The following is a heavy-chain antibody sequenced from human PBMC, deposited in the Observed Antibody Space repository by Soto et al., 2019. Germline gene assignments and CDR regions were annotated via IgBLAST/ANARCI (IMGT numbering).Heavy chain of an antibody. CDR2: IYHSGST. CDR1: GGSISSGGYS. CDR3: ARGFYGSGNTFDP. Sequence: QLQLQESGSGLVKPSQTLSLTCAVSGGSISSGGYSWSWIRQPPGKGLEWIGYIYHSGSTYYNPSLTRLVTISVDRSKNQFSLKLSSVTAADTAVYYCARGFYGSGNTFDPWGQGTLVTVSS. V-gene: IGHV4-30-2*01. D-gene: IGHD3-10*01. J-gene: IGHJ5*02.